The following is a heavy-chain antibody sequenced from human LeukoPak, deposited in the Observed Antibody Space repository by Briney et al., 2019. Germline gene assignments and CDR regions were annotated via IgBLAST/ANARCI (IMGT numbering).Heavy chain of an antibody. CDR3: AKASRGRGRGEYFES. V-gene: IGHV3-23*01. Sequence: GGSLRLSCAASGFTFSDYAMFWVRQAPGKGLVWVSSISSGGEATYYADSVKGRFTISRDSSKSTVYMQMNNLRAEDTALYYCAKASRGRGRGEYFESWGQGTPVTVSS. D-gene: IGHD2/OR15-2a*01. CDR1: GFTFSDYA. CDR2: ISSGGEAT. J-gene: IGHJ4*02.